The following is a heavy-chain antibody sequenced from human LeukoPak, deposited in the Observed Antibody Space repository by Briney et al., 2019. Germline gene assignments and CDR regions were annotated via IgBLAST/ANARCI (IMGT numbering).Heavy chain of an antibody. CDR2: VYYSGST. CDR1: GGSVSNASYY. V-gene: IGHV4-61*01. Sequence: SETLSLTCTVSGGSVSNASYYWSWIRQPPGKGLDWIGYVYYSGSTNYSPSLKSRVTVSVDTSKNPFSPKLTSVTAADTAVYYCAKVRYGSGSYYFDNWGQSTLVTVSS. D-gene: IGHD3-10*01. J-gene: IGHJ4*02. CDR3: AKVRYGSGSYYFDN.